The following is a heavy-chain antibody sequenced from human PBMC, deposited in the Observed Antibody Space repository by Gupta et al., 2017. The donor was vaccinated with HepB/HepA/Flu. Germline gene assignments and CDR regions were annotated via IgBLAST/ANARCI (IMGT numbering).Heavy chain of an antibody. J-gene: IGHJ6*03. CDR2: IYPGDSDT. V-gene: IGHV5-51*01. Sequence: EVQLAQSGAETKKPGESVKISCKGSGYASTTHWIAWVRQMPGKGLEWMGVIYPGDSDTRYSPSFQRQVTISVDKSTNTAYLQWSSLKASDTAIYYCARTAYCGGDCYSNYYYMDVWGKGTTITVS. CDR1: GYASTTHW. D-gene: IGHD2-21*01. CDR3: ARTAYCGGDCYSNYYYMDV.